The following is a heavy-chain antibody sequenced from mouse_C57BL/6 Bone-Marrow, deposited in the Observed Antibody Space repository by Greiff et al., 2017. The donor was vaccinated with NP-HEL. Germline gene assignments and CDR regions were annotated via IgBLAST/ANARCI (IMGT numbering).Heavy chain of an antibody. V-gene: IGHV2-9-1*01. CDR2: IWTGGGT. CDR1: GFSLTSSA. Sequence: VKLVESGPGLVAPSQSLSITCTVSGFSLTSSAISWVRQPPGKGLEWLGVIWTGGGTHYNSALKSRLSLSKDNSKRQVFLKMNSLQTDDTARYYGARPDDGYDSFAYWGQGTLVTVSA. J-gene: IGHJ3*01. CDR3: ARPDDGYDSFAY. D-gene: IGHD2-2*01.